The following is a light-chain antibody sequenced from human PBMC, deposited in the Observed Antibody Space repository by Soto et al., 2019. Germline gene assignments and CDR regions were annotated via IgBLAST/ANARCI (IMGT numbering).Light chain of an antibody. CDR3: QQYNNWPPWT. V-gene: IGKV3-20*01. Sequence: EIVLTQSPGTLSLSPGDRATLSCRASQTVSNNYLAWCQQKPGQAPRVIMYGASRRATGIPDRFSGSGFGPDFTLTISSLQSEDFAVYYCQQYNNWPPWTFGQGTKVEIK. CDR1: QTVSNNY. J-gene: IGKJ1*01. CDR2: GAS.